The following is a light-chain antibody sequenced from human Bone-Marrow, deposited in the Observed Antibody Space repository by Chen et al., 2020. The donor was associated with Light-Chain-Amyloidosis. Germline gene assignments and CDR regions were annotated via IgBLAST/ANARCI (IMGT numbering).Light chain of an antibody. CDR1: HSLLHANGYNY. CDR3: MQALQSVT. J-gene: IGKJ5*01. Sequence: MVMTPSPLSLPVTPGEPASISCRSSHSLLHANGYNYLDWYLQKPGQSPQLLIYLGSNRASGVPDRFSGSGSGTDCTLKISRVEAEDVGVYYCMQALQSVTFGQGTRLEI. V-gene: IGKV2-28*01. CDR2: LGS.